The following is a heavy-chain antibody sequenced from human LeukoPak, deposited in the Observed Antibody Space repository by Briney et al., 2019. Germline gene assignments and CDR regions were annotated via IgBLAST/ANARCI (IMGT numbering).Heavy chain of an antibody. V-gene: IGHV4-34*01. D-gene: IGHD3-22*01. Sequence: SETLSLTCAVYGGSFSGYYWSWIRQPPGKGLEWIGEINHSGSTNYNPSLKSRVTISVDTSKNQFSPKLSSVTAADTAVYYCARGALAGSGSLDYWGQGTLVTVSS. CDR2: INHSGST. CDR3: ARGALAGSGSLDY. CDR1: GGSFSGYY. J-gene: IGHJ4*02.